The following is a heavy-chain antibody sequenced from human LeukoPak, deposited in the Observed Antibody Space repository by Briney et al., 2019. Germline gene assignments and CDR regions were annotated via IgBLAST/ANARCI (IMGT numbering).Heavy chain of an antibody. J-gene: IGHJ4*02. CDR3: ARTRGDGSGDY. D-gene: IGHD5-24*01. CDR1: GGSISSYY. V-gene: IGHV4-59*01. Sequence: SETLSLTCTVSGGSISSYYWSWIRQSPGKGLEWIGYSYYSGSTKYNPSLKSRVTISVDRSKNQSSLKLSSVTAADPAVYYCARTRGDGSGDYWGQGTLVTVSS. CDR2: SYYSGST.